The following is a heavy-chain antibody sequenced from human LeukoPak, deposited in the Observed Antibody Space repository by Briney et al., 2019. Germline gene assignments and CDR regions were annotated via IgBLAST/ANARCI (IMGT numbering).Heavy chain of an antibody. CDR2: INPNSGGT. Sequence: ASVKVSCKASGYTFTGYYMHWVRQAPGQGLEWMGWINPNSGGTNYAQKFQGRVTMTRDTSISTVYMEMSRLRYDDTAVYYCARPYFQWELRYWGQGTLVTVSS. J-gene: IGHJ4*02. V-gene: IGHV1-2*02. CDR3: ARPYFQWELRY. CDR1: GYTFTGYY. D-gene: IGHD1-26*01.